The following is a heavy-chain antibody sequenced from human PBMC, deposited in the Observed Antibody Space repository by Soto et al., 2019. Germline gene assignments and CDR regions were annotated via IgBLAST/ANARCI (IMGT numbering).Heavy chain of an antibody. D-gene: IGHD2-21*02. CDR1: GFTFGSYW. Sequence: PGGSQRLSCAVSGFTFGSYWMNWVRLIPGKGLEWVAYIKPDGSATYYVDSVKGRFTISRDNAKNSLYLQMNSLRVEDTSVYYCARAGYCGPGCYYYFDYWGQGTLVTVSS. J-gene: IGHJ4*02. V-gene: IGHV3-7*01. CDR2: IKPDGSAT. CDR3: ARAGYCGPGCYYYFDY.